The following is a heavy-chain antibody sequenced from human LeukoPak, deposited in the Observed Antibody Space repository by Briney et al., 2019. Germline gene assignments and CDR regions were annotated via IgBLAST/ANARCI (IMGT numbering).Heavy chain of an antibody. CDR2: INTNTGNP. V-gene: IGHV7-4-1*02. D-gene: IGHD6-19*01. CDR1: GYTFTGYA. J-gene: IGHJ4*02. Sequence: AAVKVSCKASGYTFTGYAMNWVRQAPGQGLEWMGWINTNTGNPTYAQGFTGRFVFSLDTSVSTAYLQISSLKAEDTAVYYCARDGAVAGPDFDYGGQGTLVTVSS. CDR3: ARDGAVAGPDFDY.